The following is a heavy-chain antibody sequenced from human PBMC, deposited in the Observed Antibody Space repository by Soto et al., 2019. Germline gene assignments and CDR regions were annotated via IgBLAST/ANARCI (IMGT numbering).Heavy chain of an antibody. D-gene: IGHD3-22*01. Sequence: SGPTLVNPTQTLTLTCTFSGFSLSTSGMCVSWIRQPPGKALEWLALIDWDDDKYYSTSLKTRLTISKDTSKNQVVLTMTNRDPVDTATFYCARMYYDSSGYKIQRPFDPGGQGTLVTVS. J-gene: IGHJ5*02. CDR1: GFSLSTSGMC. CDR2: IDWDDDK. CDR3: ARMYYDSSGYKIQRPFDP. V-gene: IGHV2-70*01.